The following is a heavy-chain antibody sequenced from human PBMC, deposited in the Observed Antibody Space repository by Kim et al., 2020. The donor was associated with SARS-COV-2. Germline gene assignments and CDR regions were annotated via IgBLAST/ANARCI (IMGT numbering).Heavy chain of an antibody. J-gene: IGHJ4*02. CDR2: LSPDGSHS. Sequence: GGSLRLSCSASGFTFSTHLMRWVRQAPGKGLEWVASLSPDGSHSYYADSVKGRFTISRDNSKNTLFLQMNSLSTEDTAVYYCAKDLTNNWSFDSWGQGTLVTVSS. CDR3: AKDLTNNWSFDS. V-gene: IGHV3-30*18. CDR1: GFTFSTHL. D-gene: IGHD1-1*01.